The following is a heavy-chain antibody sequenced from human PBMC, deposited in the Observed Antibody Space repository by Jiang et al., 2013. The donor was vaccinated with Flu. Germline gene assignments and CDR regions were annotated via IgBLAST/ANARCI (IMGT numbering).Heavy chain of an antibody. J-gene: IGHJ3*02. D-gene: IGHD6-19*01. CDR1: GGSISSYY. V-gene: IGHV4-59*01. CDR3: ARVWAGHDAFDI. Sequence: SGGSISSYYWSWIRQPPGKGLEWIGYIYYSGSTNYNPSLKSRVTISVDTSKNQFSLKLSSVTAADTAVYYCARVWAGHDAFDIWGQGTMVTVSS. CDR2: IYYSGST.